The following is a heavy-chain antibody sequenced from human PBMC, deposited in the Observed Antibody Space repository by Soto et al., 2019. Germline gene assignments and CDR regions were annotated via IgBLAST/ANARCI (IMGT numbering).Heavy chain of an antibody. D-gene: IGHD3-9*01. V-gene: IGHV1-18*01. Sequence: ASVKVSCKASGYTFTSYGISWVRQAPGQGLEWMGWISAYNGNTNYAQKLQGRVTMTTDTSTSTAYKELRSLRSDDTAVYYCARVRIKQYFDWGTDYWGQGALVTVSS. CDR2: ISAYNGNT. CDR3: ARVRIKQYFDWGTDY. CDR1: GYTFTSYG. J-gene: IGHJ4*02.